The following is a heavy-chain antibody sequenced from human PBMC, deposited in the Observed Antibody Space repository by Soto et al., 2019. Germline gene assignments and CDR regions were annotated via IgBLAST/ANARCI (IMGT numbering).Heavy chain of an antibody. D-gene: IGHD3-22*01. V-gene: IGHV3-23*01. CDR2: ISGSGGST. CDR3: AKARRPYYDSAGFDY. CDR1: GFTFSSYA. J-gene: IGHJ4*02. Sequence: EVQLLESGGGLVQPGGSLRLSCAASGFTFSSYAMSWVRQAPGKGLEWVSAISGSGGSTYYADSVKGRFTISRDNAKNSLYLQMNSLRAEDTALYYCAKARRPYYDSAGFDYWGQGTLVTVSS.